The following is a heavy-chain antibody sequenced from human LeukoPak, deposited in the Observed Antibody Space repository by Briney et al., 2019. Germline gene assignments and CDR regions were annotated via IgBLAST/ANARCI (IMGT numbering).Heavy chain of an antibody. CDR1: GYNFTSYW. CDR2: IYPGDSDT. V-gene: IGHV5-51*01. D-gene: IGHD6-6*01. J-gene: IGHJ4*02. Sequence: GESLKISCKGSGYNFTSYWIAWVRQMPGKGLEWMGIIYPGDSDTRYSPSFQGQVTISADKSISTAYLQWSSLKASDTAMYYCARTSDDSSSSDFDYWGQGTVVAVSS. CDR3: ARTSDDSSSSDFDY.